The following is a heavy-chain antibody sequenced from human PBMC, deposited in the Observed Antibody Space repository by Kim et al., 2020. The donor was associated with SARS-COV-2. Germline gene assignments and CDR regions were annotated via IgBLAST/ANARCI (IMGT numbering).Heavy chain of an antibody. CDR1: GFSFRDYP. V-gene: IGHV3-49*04. J-gene: IGHJ4*02. Sequence: GGSLRLSCSTSGFSFRDYPMTWVRQAPGKGLEWVGFIASTTDGETTNFAASVKGRFIISRDSSKSITYLQMNSLRTEDTALYYCTTSDILTPYPISPYFQYWGQGAVVTVSS. CDR3: TTSDILTPYPISPYFQY. CDR2: IASTTDGETT. D-gene: IGHD3-9*01.